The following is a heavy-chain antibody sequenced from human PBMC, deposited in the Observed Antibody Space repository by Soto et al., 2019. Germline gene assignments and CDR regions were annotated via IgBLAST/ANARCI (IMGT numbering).Heavy chain of an antibody. Sequence: GGSLRLSCAASGFTFSSYWMYWVRQAPGKGLVWVSRINSDGSSTSHADSVKGRFSISRDNAKNTLYLQMNSLRVEDTAVYYCAREPRNPNFWSGYPDVWGQGTSVTVSS. CDR1: GFTFSSYW. D-gene: IGHD3-3*01. V-gene: IGHV3-74*01. CDR2: INSDGSST. CDR3: AREPRNPNFWSGYPDV. J-gene: IGHJ6*02.